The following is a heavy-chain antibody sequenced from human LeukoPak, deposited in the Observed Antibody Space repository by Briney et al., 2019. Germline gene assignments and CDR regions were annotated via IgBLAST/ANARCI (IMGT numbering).Heavy chain of an antibody. CDR2: ISTYNGDT. D-gene: IGHD5-12*01. J-gene: IGHJ5*02. CDR3: ARRALFGDSGYDYNWFDP. V-gene: IGHV1-18*01. Sequence: ASVKVSCKASGYTFTSYGISWVRQAPGQGLEWMGWISTYNGDTKYAQKFQDRVTMTTDTSTSTAYLEMRRLRFDDTAVYYCARRALFGDSGYDYNWFDPWGQGTLVTVSS. CDR1: GYTFTSYG.